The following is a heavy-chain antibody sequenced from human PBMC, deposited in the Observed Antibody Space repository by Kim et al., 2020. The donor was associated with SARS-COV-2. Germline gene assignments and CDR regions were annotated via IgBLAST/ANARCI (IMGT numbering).Heavy chain of an antibody. CDR3: AEHNVGYAIH. CDR2: IYPGASDT. Sequence: GESLKISCKGSGYSFTSYWIGWVRQMPGKGLEWMGIIYPGASDTRYSPSFQGQVTIPPAKSIGTAYLQWSSLKAPAPALYYCAEHNVGYAIHWGQGTRVT. J-gene: IGHJ4*02. CDR1: GYSFTSYW. D-gene: IGHD5-12*01. V-gene: IGHV5-51*01.